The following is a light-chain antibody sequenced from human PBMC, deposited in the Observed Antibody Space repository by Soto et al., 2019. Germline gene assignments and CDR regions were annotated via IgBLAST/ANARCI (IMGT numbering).Light chain of an antibody. CDR2: GAS. Sequence: EIVLTQSPGTLSLSPGERATLSCRASQSVSSSYLAWYQQKPGQAPRLLIYGASSRATGIPDRFSGSGSGTDFTLTISRLEPEDFAVYYCQQSGSSPAFGGGPKVEIK. CDR1: QSVSSSY. CDR3: QQSGSSPA. V-gene: IGKV3-20*01. J-gene: IGKJ4*01.